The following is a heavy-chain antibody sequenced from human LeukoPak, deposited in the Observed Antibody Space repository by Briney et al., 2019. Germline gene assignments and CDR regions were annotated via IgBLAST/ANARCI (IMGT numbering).Heavy chain of an antibody. V-gene: IGHV3-33*06. J-gene: IGHJ4*02. CDR2: IWSEVTHQ. D-gene: IGHD4-11*01. CDR3: AKDAQRGFDYSNSLEH. Sequence: GESLTLSCDASGFTFSHFGMHWVRQAQGKGLEWVAVIWSEVTHQYYAHSVKGRFTISRENFKNTVCLQMNSLRAEDTAVYYWAKDAQRGFDYSNSLEHWGQGSLVTVSS. CDR1: GFTFSHFG.